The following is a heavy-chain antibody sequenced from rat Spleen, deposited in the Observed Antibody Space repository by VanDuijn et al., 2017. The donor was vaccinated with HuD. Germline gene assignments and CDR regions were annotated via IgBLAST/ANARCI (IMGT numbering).Heavy chain of an antibody. CDR1: GYTFSDYD. V-gene: IGHV1-60*01. CDR3: ARSNWEFFDY. Sequence: VQLQQTGAELTKPGSSVKISCKASGYTFSDYDISWIKQRPGQALEWIGSINPGSGGTSNNEKFKGKATLTVDKSSNTAFMQLSSLTPEDTAVYYCARSNWEFFDYWGQGAMVTVSS. J-gene: IGHJ2*01. D-gene: IGHD5-1*01. CDR2: INPGSGGT.